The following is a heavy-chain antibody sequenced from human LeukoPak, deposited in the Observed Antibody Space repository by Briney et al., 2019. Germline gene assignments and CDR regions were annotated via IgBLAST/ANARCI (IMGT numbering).Heavy chain of an antibody. V-gene: IGHV4-4*08. CDR2: IYTSGST. Sequence: SETLSLTCTVSGGSISSYYWSWIRQPPGKGLEWIGRIYTSGSTNYNPSLKSRVTISVDTSKNQFSLKLSSVTAADTAVYYCARSPFGYYYYYYMDVWGKGTTVTISS. D-gene: IGHD3-10*01. J-gene: IGHJ6*03. CDR3: ARSPFGYYYYYYMDV. CDR1: GGSISSYY.